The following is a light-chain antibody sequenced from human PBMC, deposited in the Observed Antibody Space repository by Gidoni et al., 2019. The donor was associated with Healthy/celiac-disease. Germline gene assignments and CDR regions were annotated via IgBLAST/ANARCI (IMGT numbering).Light chain of an antibody. CDR1: QSISSW. CDR2: KAS. CDR3: QQYNSYPYT. Sequence: DIQMTQSPSTLSASVGDRVTITCRASQSISSWLSWYQQNPGKAPKLLIYKASSLESGVPSRFSGIGSGTEFTLTIISLQPADFATYYCQQYNSYPYTFGQWTKLEIK. V-gene: IGKV1-5*03. J-gene: IGKJ2*01.